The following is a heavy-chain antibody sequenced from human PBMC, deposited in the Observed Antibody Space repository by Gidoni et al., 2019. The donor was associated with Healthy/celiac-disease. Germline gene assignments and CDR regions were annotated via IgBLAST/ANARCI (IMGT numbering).Heavy chain of an antibody. V-gene: IGHV1-18*01. Sequence: QVQLVQSGPEVKKPGASVKVSCKASCYSFASHGISWVRQAPGQGLEWMGWISASNGYTNYAERLQGRVTMTTDTSTSTAYLELRSLRSDDTAIYYCARDGAQWLACLDYWGQGTLVTVSS. CDR2: ISASNGYT. CDR3: ARDGAQWLACLDY. D-gene: IGHD6-19*01. CDR1: CYSFASHG. J-gene: IGHJ4*02.